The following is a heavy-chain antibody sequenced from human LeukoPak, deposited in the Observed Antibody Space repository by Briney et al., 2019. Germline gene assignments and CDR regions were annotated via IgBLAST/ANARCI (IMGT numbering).Heavy chain of an antibody. D-gene: IGHD4-17*01. CDR2: ITGSHGRT. J-gene: IGHJ5*02. Sequence: PGGSLRLSCEASGFTFSSFAMSWVRQAPGEGLEWVSSITGSHGRTYNTDSVKGRFTISRDNSQNTLYLQMNSLRAEDTAVYYCTKDPNGDYVGAFDPWGQGTLVTVSS. CDR1: GFTFSSFA. CDR3: TKDPNGDYVGAFDP. V-gene: IGHV3-23*01.